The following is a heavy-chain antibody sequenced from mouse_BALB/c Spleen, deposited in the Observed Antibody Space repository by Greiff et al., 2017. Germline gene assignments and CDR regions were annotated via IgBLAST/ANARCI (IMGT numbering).Heavy chain of an antibody. CDR2: ISSGSSTI. V-gene: IGHV5-17*02. D-gene: IGHD2-14*01. J-gene: IGHJ2*01. CDR3: ARGYRYDGGDFDD. Sequence: DVQLVESGGGLVQPGGSRKLSCAASGFTFSSFGMHWVRQAPETGLEWVAYISSGSSTIYYADTVKGRFTISRDNPKNTLFLQMTSLRSEDTAMYYCARGYRYDGGDFDDWGQGTTLTVSS. CDR1: GFTFSSFG.